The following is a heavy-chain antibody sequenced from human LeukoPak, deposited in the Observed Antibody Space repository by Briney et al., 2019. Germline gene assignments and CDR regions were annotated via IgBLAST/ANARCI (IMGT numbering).Heavy chain of an antibody. V-gene: IGHV3-66*02. J-gene: IGHJ4*02. CDR1: GFTVNTNY. CDR2: IYSGGIT. Sequence: PGGSLRLSCAASGFTVNTNYMTWVRQAPGKGLEWVAVIYSGGITYYADSVKGRFTISRDNSKNTLYLQMNSLRPEDTAIYFCARRHSSGSNWGRGTLVSVSS. CDR3: ARRHSSGSN. D-gene: IGHD6-19*01.